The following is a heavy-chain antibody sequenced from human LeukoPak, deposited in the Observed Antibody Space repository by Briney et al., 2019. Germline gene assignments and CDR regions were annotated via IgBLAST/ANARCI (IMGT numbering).Heavy chain of an antibody. Sequence: GASVKVSCKASGYTFSDSYINWVQEAPGKGLEWMGFVDPEDGETMDAEKFQGRVTITVDTSTDTAYNLRSDDTAVYYCATGFGDLWSGYSSPRAFDIWGQGTLVTVSS. CDR1: GYTFSDSY. J-gene: IGHJ3*02. CDR2: VDPEDGET. D-gene: IGHD3-3*01. V-gene: IGHV1-69-2*01. CDR3: ATGFGDLWSGYSSPRAFDI.